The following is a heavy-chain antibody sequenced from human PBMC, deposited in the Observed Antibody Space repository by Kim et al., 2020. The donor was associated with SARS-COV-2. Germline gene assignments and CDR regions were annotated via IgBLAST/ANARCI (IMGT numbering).Heavy chain of an antibody. D-gene: IGHD5-12*01. Sequence: SVKVSCKASGCTFSSYAISWVRQAPGQGLEWMGGIIPIFGTANYAQKFQGRVTITADESTSTAYMDLSSLRSEGTAVYYCAREDRRARGSSGYDNWGYFYYGMDVWSQGTTVTVSS. V-gene: IGHV1-69*13. CDR3: AREDRRARGSSGYDNWGYFYYGMDV. CDR2: IIPIFGTA. CDR1: GCTFSSYA. J-gene: IGHJ6*02.